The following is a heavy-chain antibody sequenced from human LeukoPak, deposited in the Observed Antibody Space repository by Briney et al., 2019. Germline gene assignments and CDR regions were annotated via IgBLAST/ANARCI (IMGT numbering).Heavy chain of an antibody. CDR3: ARAFSGYYSF. CDR1: GFTFSSYS. J-gene: IGHJ4*02. V-gene: IGHV3-21*01. D-gene: IGHD3-22*01. Sequence: PGGSLRLSCAASGFTFSSYSMNWVRQAPGKGLEWVSSISSSSSYIYYADSVKGRFTISRDNAKNSLYLRMNSLRAGDTAVYYCARAFSGYYSFWGQGTLVTVSS. CDR2: ISSSSSYI.